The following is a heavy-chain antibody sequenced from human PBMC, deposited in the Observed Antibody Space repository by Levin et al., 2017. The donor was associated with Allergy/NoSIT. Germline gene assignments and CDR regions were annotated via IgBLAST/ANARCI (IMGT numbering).Heavy chain of an antibody. CDR2: IHYSGST. Sequence: SETLSLTCSVSGDSVTRTSSYWGWIRQPPGKGLEWIGSIHYSGSTYYNPSLKSRVTVSVDTSKNQFSLWLTSVTAADTAVYYCARLNYTDSLNFHGMDVWGQGTTVTVSS. J-gene: IGHJ6*02. D-gene: IGHD4-17*01. CDR1: GDSVTRTSSY. V-gene: IGHV4-39*01. CDR3: ARLNYTDSLNFHGMDV.